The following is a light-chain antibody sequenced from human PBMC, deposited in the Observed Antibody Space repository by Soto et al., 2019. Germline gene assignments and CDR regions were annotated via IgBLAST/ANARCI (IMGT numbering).Light chain of an antibody. J-gene: IGKJ5*01. Sequence: IVFTQTPATLSLSPGARATLSCRASQSVSSYLAWYQQKPGQAPRLLIYDASNRATGIPARFSGSVSGTDFTPTSSSLEPEDFAVYYCQQRSNWITFGQGTRLEN. V-gene: IGKV3-11*01. CDR2: DAS. CDR3: QQRSNWIT. CDR1: QSVSSY.